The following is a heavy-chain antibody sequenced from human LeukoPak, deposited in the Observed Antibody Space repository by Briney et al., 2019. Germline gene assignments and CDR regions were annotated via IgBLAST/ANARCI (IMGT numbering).Heavy chain of an antibody. CDR2: ISGSGGST. CDR3: AKDSPFEYSSTLFDY. D-gene: IGHD6-6*01. V-gene: IGHV3-23*01. J-gene: IGHJ4*02. Sequence: GGSLRLSCAASGFTFSSYAMSWVRQAPGKGLEWVSAISGSGGSTYYADSVKGRFTISRDNSKNTLYPQMNSLRAEDTAVYYCAKDSPFEYSSTLFDYWGQGTLVTVSS. CDR1: GFTFSSYA.